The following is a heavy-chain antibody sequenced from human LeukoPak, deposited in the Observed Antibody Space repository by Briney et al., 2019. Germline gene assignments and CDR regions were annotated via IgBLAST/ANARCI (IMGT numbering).Heavy chain of an antibody. CDR1: GYTFTSYD. D-gene: IGHD3-22*01. CDR3: ARVGPPRGGYYYDFDY. J-gene: IGHJ4*02. CDR2: MNPNSGNT. Sequence: GASVKVSCKASGYTFTSYDINWVRQATGQGLEWMGWMNPNSGNTGYAQKFQGRVTMTRNTSISTAYMELSSLRSEDTAVYYCARVGPPRGGYYYDFDYWGQGTLVTVSS. V-gene: IGHV1-8*01.